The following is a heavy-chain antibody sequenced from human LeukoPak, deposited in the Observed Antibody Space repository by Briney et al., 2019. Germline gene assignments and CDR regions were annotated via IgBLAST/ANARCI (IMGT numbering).Heavy chain of an antibody. CDR3: ARDREARFFDY. D-gene: IGHD1-26*01. Sequence: PGRSLRLSCAASGFKFSNHGMHWVRQAPVKGLEWVAVIWYDGSNKYYADSVKGRFTISRDNSKNTLYLQMDSLRAEDTAVYYCARDREARFFDYWGQGTRVTVSS. V-gene: IGHV3-33*01. J-gene: IGHJ4*02. CDR2: IWYDGSNK. CDR1: GFKFSNHG.